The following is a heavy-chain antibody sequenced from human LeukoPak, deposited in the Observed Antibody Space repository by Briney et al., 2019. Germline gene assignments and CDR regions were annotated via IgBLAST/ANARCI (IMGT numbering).Heavy chain of an antibody. CDR1: GYTFTSYD. CDR2: MNPNSGNT. D-gene: IGHD2-2*01. V-gene: IGHV1-8*01. J-gene: IGHJ6*03. Sequence: GASVKVSCKASGYTFTSYDINWVRQAPGQGLEWMGWMNPNSGNTGYAQKFQGRVTMTRNTSISTAYMELSSLRSDDTAVYYCARSAWGYCSSTSCFNHNYYYYYMDVWGKGTTVTISS. CDR3: ARSAWGYCSSTSCFNHNYYYYYMDV.